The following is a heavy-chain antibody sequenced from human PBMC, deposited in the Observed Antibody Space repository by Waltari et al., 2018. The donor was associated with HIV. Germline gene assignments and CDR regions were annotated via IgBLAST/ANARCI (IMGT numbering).Heavy chain of an antibody. CDR3: AKAVMETAVSSPVDC. CDR2: MSASGGTT. J-gene: IGHJ4*02. D-gene: IGHD5-18*01. V-gene: IGHV3-23*04. Sequence: EVQLVESGGGLVQPGGSLRLSCTASGFTFNNLAMSWVRQAPGKGLEWVSVMSASGGTTYYADSVKGRFTVSRDNFKNTVYLQMNSLRAGDTAIYYCAKAVMETAVSSPVDCWGQGALVTVSS. CDR1: GFTFNNLA.